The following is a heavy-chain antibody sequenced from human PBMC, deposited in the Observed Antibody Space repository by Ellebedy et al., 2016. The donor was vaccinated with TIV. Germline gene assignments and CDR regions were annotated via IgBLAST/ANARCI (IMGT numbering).Heavy chain of an antibody. CDR3: ARDPYSSTSCPWSDP. Sequence: ASVKVSCKASGYTFTGYYMHWVRQAPGQGLEWMGWINPNSGGTNYAQKFQGRVTMTRDTSISTAYMELSRLRSDDTAVYYCARDPYSSTSCPWSDPWGQGTLVTVSS. D-gene: IGHD2-2*01. CDR1: GYTFTGYY. CDR2: INPNSGGT. J-gene: IGHJ5*02. V-gene: IGHV1-2*02.